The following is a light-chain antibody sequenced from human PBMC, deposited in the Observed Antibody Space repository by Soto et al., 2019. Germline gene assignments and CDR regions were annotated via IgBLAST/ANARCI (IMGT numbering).Light chain of an antibody. J-gene: IGKJ3*01. CDR3: QQRTNWPRSFT. Sequence: EIVLTQSPATLSLSPGERATLSCRASQSVSSYLAWYQQKPGQAPRLLIYDTSKRATGIPARFSGSGSGTDFTLTISSLEPADFAVYYCQQRTNWPRSFTFGPGTKVYIK. CDR2: DTS. V-gene: IGKV3-11*01. CDR1: QSVSSY.